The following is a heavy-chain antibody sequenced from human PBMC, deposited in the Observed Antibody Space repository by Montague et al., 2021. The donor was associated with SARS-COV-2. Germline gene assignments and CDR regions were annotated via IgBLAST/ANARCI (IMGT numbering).Heavy chain of an antibody. V-gene: IGHV4-39*01. J-gene: IGHJ4*02. CDR2: IYYSGST. Sequence: SETLSLTCTVSGGSISSSSYYWGWIRQPPGKGLEWIGSIYYSGSTYYNASLKSRVTISVDTSKNQFSLKLTSVTAADTAVYYCARHGEQSYAHFAYWGQGTLVIVSS. CDR1: GGSISSSSYY. CDR3: ARHGEQSYAHFAY. D-gene: IGHD1-26*01.